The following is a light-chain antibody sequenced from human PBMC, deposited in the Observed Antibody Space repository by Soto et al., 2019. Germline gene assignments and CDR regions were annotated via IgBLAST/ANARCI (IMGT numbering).Light chain of an antibody. Sequence: EFVLTQSPGTLSLSPGERTTLSCRASQTVRNNYLAWYQQKPGQAPTLLIYDASNRATGIPDRFSGGGSGTDFTLTISSLQPEDFATYYCQQSYSTPVTFGQGTKVEIK. CDR2: DAS. CDR1: QTVRNNY. CDR3: QQSYSTPVT. V-gene: IGKV3D-20*02. J-gene: IGKJ1*01.